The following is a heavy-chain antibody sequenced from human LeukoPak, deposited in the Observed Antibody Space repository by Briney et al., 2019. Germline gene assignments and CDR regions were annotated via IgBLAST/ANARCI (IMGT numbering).Heavy chain of an antibody. Sequence: SETLSLTCAVYGGSFSGYYWSWIRQPPGKGLEWIEEINHSGSTNYNPSLKSRVTISVDTSKNQFSLKLSSVAAADTAVYYCARRGVGATKYDAFDIWGQGTMVTVSS. CDR2: INHSGST. CDR3: ARRGVGATKYDAFDI. CDR1: GGSFSGYY. J-gene: IGHJ3*02. V-gene: IGHV4-34*01. D-gene: IGHD1-26*01.